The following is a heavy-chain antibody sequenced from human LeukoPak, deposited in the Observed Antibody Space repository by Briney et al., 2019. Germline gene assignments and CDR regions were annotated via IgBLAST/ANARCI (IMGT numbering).Heavy chain of an antibody. Sequence: GGSLRLSCAASGFTFSSYSMNWVRQAPGKGLEWVSSISSSSSYIYYADSVKGRFTISRDNAKNSLYLQMNSLRAEDTAVYYCAREGSQWLVRVPFDYWGQGTLVTVSS. CDR3: AREGSQWLVRVPFDY. J-gene: IGHJ4*02. V-gene: IGHV3-21*01. D-gene: IGHD6-19*01. CDR1: GFTFSSYS. CDR2: ISSSSSYI.